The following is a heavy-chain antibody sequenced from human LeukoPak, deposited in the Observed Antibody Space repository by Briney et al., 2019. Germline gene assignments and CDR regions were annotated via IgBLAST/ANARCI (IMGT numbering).Heavy chain of an antibody. V-gene: IGHV4-61*05. Sequence: PSETLSLTCTVSGGSISSSSYYWGWIRQPPGKGLEWIGYIYYSGSTNYNPSLKSRVTISVDTSKNQFSLKLSSVTAADTAMYYCARHLGSDYGDFYFDYWGQGTLVTVSS. CDR3: ARHLGSDYGDFYFDY. CDR2: IYYSGST. CDR1: GGSISSSSYY. D-gene: IGHD4-17*01. J-gene: IGHJ4*02.